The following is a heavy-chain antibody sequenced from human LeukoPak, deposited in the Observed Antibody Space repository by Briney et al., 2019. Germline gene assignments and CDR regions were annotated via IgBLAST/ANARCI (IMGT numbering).Heavy chain of an antibody. CDR3: ARDSVGLVPLLLAY. V-gene: IGHV3-30*04. D-gene: IGHD2-21*02. CDR2: ITYDGSNK. Sequence: GGSLRLSCAASGFTFSSYAMHWVRRAPGKGLEWVAVITYDGSNKYYADSVKGRFTISRDNSKNALYLQMNSLRAEDTAVYYCARDSVGLVPLLLAYWGQGTLVTVSS. J-gene: IGHJ4*02. CDR1: GFTFSSYA.